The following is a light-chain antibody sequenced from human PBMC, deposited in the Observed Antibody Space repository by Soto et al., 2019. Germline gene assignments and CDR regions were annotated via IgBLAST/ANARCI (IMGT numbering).Light chain of an antibody. CDR1: QNVGLN. V-gene: IGKV3-11*01. CDR2: TAS. CDR3: QERGRWPRAT. Sequence: EMVLPQSPATLSLSPGESATLSCRASQNVGLNFAWYQQKSGQHPRLLIHTASSRSTGIPARFSGSGSRTDFPLAISSLEPEDIAVYYCQERGRWPRATFGGGTKVEMK. J-gene: IGKJ4*01.